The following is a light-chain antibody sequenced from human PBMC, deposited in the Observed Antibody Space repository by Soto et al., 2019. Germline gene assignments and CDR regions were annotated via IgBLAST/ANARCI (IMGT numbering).Light chain of an antibody. V-gene: IGLV2-14*01. Sequence: QSALAQPASVAGSPGQSITVSCAGTSSDIGGSKYVSWYQQHPGKAPKLIIYEVTYRPSGVSARFSGSKSGNTASLTVSGLKAEDQPDYYCSSHRSSDPLYVFGRGTKVTVL. J-gene: IGLJ1*01. CDR2: EVT. CDR1: SSDIGGSKY. CDR3: SSHRSSDPLYV.